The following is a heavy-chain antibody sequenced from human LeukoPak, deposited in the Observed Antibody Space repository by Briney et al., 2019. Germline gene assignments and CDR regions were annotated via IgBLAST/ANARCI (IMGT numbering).Heavy chain of an antibody. D-gene: IGHD4-17*01. V-gene: IGHV4-34*01. J-gene: IGHJ2*01. Sequence: SETLSLTCAVYGGSFSGYYWSWIRQPPGKGLEWIGEINHSGSTNYNPSLKSRVTISVDTSKNQFSLKLSSVTAADTAVYYCAGGLSTVTTNWYFDLWGRGTLVTVSS. CDR3: AGGLSTVTTNWYFDL. CDR2: INHSGST. CDR1: GGSFSGYY.